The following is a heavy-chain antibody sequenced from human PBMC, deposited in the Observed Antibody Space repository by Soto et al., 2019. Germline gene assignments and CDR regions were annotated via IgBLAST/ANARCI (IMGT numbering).Heavy chain of an antibody. CDR2: ISGSGGST. Sequence: PGGSLRLSCAASGFTFSSYAMSWVRQAPGKGLEWVSAISGSGGSTYYADSVKGRFTISRDNSKNTLYLQMNSLRAEDTAVYYCAKWYYDFWSGPGGWFDPWGQGTLVTVSS. CDR1: GFTFSSYA. V-gene: IGHV3-23*01. CDR3: AKWYYDFWSGPGGWFDP. J-gene: IGHJ5*02. D-gene: IGHD3-3*01.